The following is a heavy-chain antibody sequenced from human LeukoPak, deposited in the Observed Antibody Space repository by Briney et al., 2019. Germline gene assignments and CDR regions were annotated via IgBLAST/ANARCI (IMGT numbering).Heavy chain of an antibody. V-gene: IGHV1-2*02. CDR2: INPNSGGT. Sequence: ASVKVSCKASGYTFTGYYMHWVRQAPGQGLEWMGWINPNSGGTNYAQKFQGRVTMTRDTSISTAYMELSSLRSEDTAVYYCARPLGDCGGDCYSTEAYDYWGQGTLVTVSS. J-gene: IGHJ4*02. D-gene: IGHD2-21*02. CDR1: GYTFTGYY. CDR3: ARPLGDCGGDCYSTEAYDY.